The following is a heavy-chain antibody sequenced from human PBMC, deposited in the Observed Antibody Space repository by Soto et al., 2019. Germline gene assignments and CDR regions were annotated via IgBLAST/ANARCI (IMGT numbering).Heavy chain of an antibody. J-gene: IGHJ6*02. V-gene: IGHV3-48*03. D-gene: IGHD4-4*01. CDR2: ISSSGSTI. Sequence: PGGSLRLSCAASGFTFSSYEMNWVRQAPGKGLEWVSYISSSGSTIYYADSVKGRFTISRDNAKNSLYLQMNSLRAEDTAVYYCARDHQMATVYGMDVWGQGTTVTVSS. CDR3: ARDHQMATVYGMDV. CDR1: GFTFSSYE.